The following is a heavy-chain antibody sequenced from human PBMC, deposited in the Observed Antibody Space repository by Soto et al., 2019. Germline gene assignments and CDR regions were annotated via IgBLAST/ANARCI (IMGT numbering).Heavy chain of an antibody. CDR3: ARGKLSDYVWGSYRYHFDY. Sequence: LSLTCAVYGGSFSGYYWSWIRQPPGKGLEWIGEINHSRSTNYNPSLKSRVTISVDTSKNQFSLKLSSVTAADTAVYYCARGKLSDYVWGSYRYHFDYWGQGTVVTVSS. CDR2: INHSRST. V-gene: IGHV4-34*01. D-gene: IGHD3-16*02. CDR1: GGSFSGYY. J-gene: IGHJ4*02.